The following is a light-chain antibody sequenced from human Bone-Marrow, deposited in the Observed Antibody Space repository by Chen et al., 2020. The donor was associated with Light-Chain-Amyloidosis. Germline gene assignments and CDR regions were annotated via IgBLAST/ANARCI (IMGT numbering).Light chain of an antibody. Sequence: EVVLTQSPGTLSLSPGEGANLSCRPSQTMSSNYLTWYQQKFGQAPRLLIYGSSSRATGIPDRFTGSGSGTEFTVTINRREPEDVAMYYCQQYGTAPLTFGGGTKVEIK. CDR1: QTMSSNY. V-gene: IGKV3-20*01. CDR3: QQYGTAPLT. CDR2: GSS. J-gene: IGKJ4*02.